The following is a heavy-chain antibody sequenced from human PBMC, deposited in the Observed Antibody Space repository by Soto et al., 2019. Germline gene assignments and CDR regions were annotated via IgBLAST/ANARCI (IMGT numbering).Heavy chain of an antibody. D-gene: IGHD1-26*01. J-gene: IGHJ5*02. Sequence: ETLSLTCTVSGGSISSSSYYWGWIRQPPGKGLEWIGSIYYSGSTYYNPSLKSRVTISVDTSKNQFSLKLSSVTAADTAVYYCARGFWGSYYSWFDPWGQGTLVTVSS. CDR3: ARGFWGSYYSWFDP. V-gene: IGHV4-39*01. CDR1: GGSISSSSYY. CDR2: IYYSGST.